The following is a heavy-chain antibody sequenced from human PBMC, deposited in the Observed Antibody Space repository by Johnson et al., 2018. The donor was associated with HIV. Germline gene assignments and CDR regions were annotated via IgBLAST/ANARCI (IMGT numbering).Heavy chain of an antibody. V-gene: IGHV3-30*04. CDR3: AKDLSPYSSGWYDAFDI. D-gene: IGHD6-19*01. CDR1: GFTFSSYA. Sequence: QVQLVESGGGVVQPGRSLRLSCAASGFTFSSYAMHWVRQAPGKGLEWVAVISYDGSNKYYADSVKGRFTISRDNSKNTLYLQVNSLRAEDMTLYYCAKDLSPYSSGWYDAFDIRGQGTMVTVSS. CDR2: ISYDGSNK. J-gene: IGHJ3*02.